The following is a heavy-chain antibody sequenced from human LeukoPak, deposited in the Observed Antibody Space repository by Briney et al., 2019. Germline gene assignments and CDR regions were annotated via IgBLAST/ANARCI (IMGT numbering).Heavy chain of an antibody. CDR2: IYYSGTT. J-gene: IGHJ4*02. CDR1: GGSISDYY. D-gene: IGHD1-26*01. CDR3: ASLGGTYDY. Sequence: PSETLSLTCTVSGGSISDYYWSWIRQPPGKGLEWIGYIYYSGTTNFNPSLKSRATISVDTSKNQVSLKLRSVTAADTAVYYCASLGGTYDYWGQGILVTVSS. V-gene: IGHV4-59*08.